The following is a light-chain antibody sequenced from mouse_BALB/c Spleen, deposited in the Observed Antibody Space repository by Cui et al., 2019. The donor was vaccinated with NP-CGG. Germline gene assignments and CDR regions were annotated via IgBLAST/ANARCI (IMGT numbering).Light chain of an antibody. CDR2: GTI. Sequence: AVVPQVSALNTSPGETVTLTCRSSTGAVTTNNYANWVQEKPDHLFTGLIGGTINRAPGVPARFSGSLIGDKAALTITGAQTEDEAIYFCALWYSNHWVFGGGTKLTVL. CDR3: ALWYSNHWV. J-gene: IGLJ1*01. V-gene: IGLV1*01. CDR1: TGAVTTNNY.